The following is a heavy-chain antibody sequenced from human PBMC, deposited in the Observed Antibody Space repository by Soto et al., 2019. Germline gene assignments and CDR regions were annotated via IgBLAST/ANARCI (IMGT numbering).Heavy chain of an antibody. CDR3: AKVLRFLEWLSDSDY. Sequence: PGGSLRLSCAASGFTFSSYAMSWVRQAPGKGLEWVSAISGSGGSTYCADSVKGRFTISRDNSKNTLYLQMNSLRAEDTAVYYCAKVLRFLEWLSDSDYWGQGTLVTVSS. CDR1: GFTFSSYA. V-gene: IGHV3-23*01. D-gene: IGHD3-3*01. CDR2: ISGSGGST. J-gene: IGHJ4*02.